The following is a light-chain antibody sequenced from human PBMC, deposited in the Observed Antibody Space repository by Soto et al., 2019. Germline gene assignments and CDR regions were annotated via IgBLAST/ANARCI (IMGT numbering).Light chain of an antibody. CDR3: QSYDNSLSVYV. V-gene: IGLV1-40*01. J-gene: IGLJ1*01. Sequence: QSVLTQPPSASGTPGQRVTISCSGSTSNIGSNYVYWYQHLPGTAPKLLIYGNSNRPSGVPDRFSGSKSGTSASLAITGLQAEDEADYYCQSYDNSLSVYVFGTGTKLTVL. CDR1: TSNIGSNY. CDR2: GNS.